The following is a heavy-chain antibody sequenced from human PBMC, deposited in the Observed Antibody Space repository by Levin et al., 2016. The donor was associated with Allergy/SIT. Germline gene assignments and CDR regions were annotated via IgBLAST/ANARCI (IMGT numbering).Heavy chain of an antibody. CDR3: AVPSAAGAFDI. D-gene: IGHD3-3*01. V-gene: IGHV3-64*01. J-gene: IGHJ3*02. CDR2: ISSNGGST. CDR1: GFTFSSYA. Sequence: GGSLRLSCAASGFTFSSYAMHWVRQAPGKGLEYVSAISSNGGSTYYANSVKGRFTISRDNSKNTLYLQMGSLRAEDMAVYYCAVPSAAGAFDIWGQGTMVTVSS.